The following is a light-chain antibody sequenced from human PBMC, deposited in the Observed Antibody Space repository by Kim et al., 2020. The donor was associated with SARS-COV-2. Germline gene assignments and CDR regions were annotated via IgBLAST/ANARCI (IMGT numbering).Light chain of an antibody. V-gene: IGKV3-20*01. CDR2: GAS. Sequence: LAPGERATLACRASQSVSSSYLAWYQQKPGQAPRLLIYGASSRATGIPDRFSGSGSGTDFTLTISRLEPEDFAVYYCQQYGSSPYTFGQGTKLEI. CDR3: QQYGSSPYT. J-gene: IGKJ2*01. CDR1: QSVSSSY.